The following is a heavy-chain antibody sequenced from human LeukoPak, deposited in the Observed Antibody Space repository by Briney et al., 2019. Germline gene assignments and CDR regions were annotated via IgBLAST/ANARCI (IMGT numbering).Heavy chain of an antibody. CDR1: GYSFTSYW. CDR2: IYPGDSDT. V-gene: IGHV5-51*01. D-gene: IGHD2-2*01. Sequence: ASVKVSFKGSGYSFTSYWIGWVRQMPGKGLEWMGIIYPGDSDTRYSPSFQGQVTISADKSISTAYLQWSSLKASDTAMYYCARRDCSSASCQGFDPWGQGTLVTVSS. J-gene: IGHJ5*02. CDR3: ARRDCSSASCQGFDP.